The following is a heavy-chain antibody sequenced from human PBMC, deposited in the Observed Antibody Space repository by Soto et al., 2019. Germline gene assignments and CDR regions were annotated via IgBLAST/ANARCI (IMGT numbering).Heavy chain of an antibody. J-gene: IGHJ4*02. Sequence: PGGSLRLSCAASGLAFSNYWIHWVRQAPGQGLAWVSRISRDGSSTTYADSVKGRFTISRDFAKNTVYLQMNSLRAEDTAVYYCASESSGYSSYFDYWGQGTLVTVSS. CDR3: ASESSGYSSYFDY. CDR1: GLAFSNYW. D-gene: IGHD5-12*01. CDR2: ISRDGSST. V-gene: IGHV3-74*01.